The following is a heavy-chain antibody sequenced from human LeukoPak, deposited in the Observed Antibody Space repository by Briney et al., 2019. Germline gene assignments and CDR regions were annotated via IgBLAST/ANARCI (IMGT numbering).Heavy chain of an antibody. CDR1: GGSFSGYY. Sequence: SETLSLTCAVYGGSFSGYYWSWIRQPPGKGLEWIGEINHSGSTNYNPSLKSRVTISVDTSKNQFSLKLSSVTAADTAVYYCARPRLATNGLDCSSTSCYTHPFDYWGQGTLVTASS. CDR2: INHSGST. V-gene: IGHV4-34*01. D-gene: IGHD2-2*02. J-gene: IGHJ4*02. CDR3: ARPRLATNGLDCSSTSCYTHPFDY.